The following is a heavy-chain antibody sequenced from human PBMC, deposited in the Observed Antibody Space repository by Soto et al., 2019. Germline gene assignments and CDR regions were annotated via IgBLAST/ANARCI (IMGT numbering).Heavy chain of an antibody. CDR3: VRDSPIGSTYSGYDGIDY. Sequence: SVKVSCKASGVTFTNDIITWVRQAPGQGLEWMGRIIPLLDIANYAQKFRGRVTITADKSTSTAYMELNSLRSEDTAVYYCVRDSPIGSTYSGYDGIDYWGQGTLVTSPQ. CDR1: GVTFTNDI. D-gene: IGHD5-12*01. V-gene: IGHV1-69*04. J-gene: IGHJ4*02. CDR2: IIPLLDIA.